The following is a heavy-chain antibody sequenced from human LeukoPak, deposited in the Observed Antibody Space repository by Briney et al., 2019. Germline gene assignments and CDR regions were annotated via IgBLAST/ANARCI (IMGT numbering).Heavy chain of an antibody. D-gene: IGHD1-26*01. CDR1: GFTFSTYA. CDR3: VRDLGGRSGH. Sequence: GGSLRLSCAASGFTFSTYAISWVRQAPGKGLEWVSVISGSGGSTYYADSVKGRSAIFRDNAKNTLYLQMNSLRAEDTAVYYCVRDLGGRSGHWGQGTLVTVSS. V-gene: IGHV3-23*01. CDR2: ISGSGGST. J-gene: IGHJ4*02.